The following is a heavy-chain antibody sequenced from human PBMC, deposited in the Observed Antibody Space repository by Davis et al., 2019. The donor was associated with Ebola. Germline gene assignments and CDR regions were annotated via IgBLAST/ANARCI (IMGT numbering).Heavy chain of an antibody. V-gene: IGHV3-7*01. J-gene: IGHJ4*02. CDR2: IKQDGSEK. Sequence: GGSLRLSCAASGFTFSSYWMSWVRQAPGKGLEWVANIKQDGSEKYYVDSVKGRFTISRDNDKNSLSLQMNGLRAEETAVYYCARGPSTGNSFTYWGQGTLGTVSS. D-gene: IGHD4-23*01. CDR1: GFTFSSYW. CDR3: ARGPSTGNSFTY.